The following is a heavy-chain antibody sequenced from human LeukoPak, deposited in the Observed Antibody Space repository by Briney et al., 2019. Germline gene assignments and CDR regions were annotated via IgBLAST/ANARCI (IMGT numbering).Heavy chain of an antibody. CDR3: ARVRCSGGSCPYYYYYYYMDV. Sequence: GASVKVSCKACGGTFSSYAISWVRQAPGQGLEWMGGIIPIFGTANYAQKFQGRVTITADESTSTAYMELSSLRSEDTAVYYCARVRCSGGSCPYYYYYYYMDVRGKGTTVTVSS. CDR2: IIPIFGTA. J-gene: IGHJ6*03. V-gene: IGHV1-69*13. CDR1: GGTFSSYA. D-gene: IGHD2-15*01.